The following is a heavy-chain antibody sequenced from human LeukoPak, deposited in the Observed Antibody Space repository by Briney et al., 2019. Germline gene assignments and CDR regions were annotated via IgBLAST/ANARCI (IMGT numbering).Heavy chain of an antibody. CDR3: AKDSGVVVVPAATRTVDY. D-gene: IGHD2-2*01. CDR1: GFTFSSYA. CDR2: ISGSGGST. V-gene: IGHV3-23*01. J-gene: IGHJ4*02. Sequence: GGSLRLSCAASGFTFSSYAMSWVRQAPGKGLEWVSAISGSGGSTYYADSVKDRFTISRDNTKNTLYLQMNSLRAEDTAVYYCAKDSGVVVVPAATRTVDYWGQGTLVTVSS.